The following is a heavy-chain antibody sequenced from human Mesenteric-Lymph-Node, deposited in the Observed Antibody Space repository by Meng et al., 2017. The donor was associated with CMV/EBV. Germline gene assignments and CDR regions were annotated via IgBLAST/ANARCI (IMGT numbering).Heavy chain of an antibody. J-gene: IGHJ4*02. CDR3: ARERGGWDY. Sequence: GESLKISCVTSGFTFSNYDMHWVRKAPGKGLEWVANINQDESEKYYVDSVKGRFTISRDNAKNSLFLQMNSLRAEDTAVYYCARERGGWDYWGQGTLVTVSS. CDR2: INQDESEK. CDR1: GFTFSNYD. D-gene: IGHD3-16*01. V-gene: IGHV3-7*01.